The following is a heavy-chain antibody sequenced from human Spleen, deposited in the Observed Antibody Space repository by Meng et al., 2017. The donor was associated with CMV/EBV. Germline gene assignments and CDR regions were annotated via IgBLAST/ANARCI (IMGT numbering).Heavy chain of an antibody. CDR3: ARMDYDYWGDYHAMDV. J-gene: IGHJ6*02. V-gene: IGHV1-46*01. D-gene: IGHD3-3*01. CDR2: INPSGGST. Sequence: ASVKVSCKASGYTFTSYYMHWVRQAPGQGLEWMGIINPSGGSTSYAQKFQGRVTMTRSTSISTAYMELSSLTSDDTAMYFCARMDYDYWGDYHAMDVWGQGTTVTVSS. CDR1: GYTFTSYY.